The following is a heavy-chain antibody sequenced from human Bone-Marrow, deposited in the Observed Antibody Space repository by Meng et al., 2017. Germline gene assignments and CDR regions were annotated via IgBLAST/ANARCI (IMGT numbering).Heavy chain of an antibody. D-gene: IGHD3-10*01. CDR2: IYYSGST. V-gene: IGHV4-39*07. CDR3: ARAPGERYSYGSGTFFYFDS. J-gene: IGHJ4*02. CDR1: GGSISSSEYY. Sequence: GSLRLSCTVSGGSISSSEYYWGWIRQPPGKGLEWVGSIYYSGSTYYNPSLKSRVTISVDTSKNVFSLKLSSVTAADTAVYYCARAPGERYSYGSGTFFYFDSWAQGTLVTSPQ.